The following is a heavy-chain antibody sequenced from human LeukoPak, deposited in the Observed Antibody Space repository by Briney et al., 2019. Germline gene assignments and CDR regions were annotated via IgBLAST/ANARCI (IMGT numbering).Heavy chain of an antibody. CDR3: ARDSSHIVVVPAASEDDIFDI. CDR2: ISGSGSST. D-gene: IGHD2-2*01. CDR1: GFTFSDYY. Sequence: GGSLRLSCAASGFTFSDYYMSWIRQAPGEGLEWVSYISGSGSSTKYADSVKGRFTISRDNAKNSLYLQMNGLRAEDTAVYYCARDSSHIVVVPAASEDDIFDIWRRGTVVTVS. J-gene: IGHJ3*02. V-gene: IGHV3-11*05.